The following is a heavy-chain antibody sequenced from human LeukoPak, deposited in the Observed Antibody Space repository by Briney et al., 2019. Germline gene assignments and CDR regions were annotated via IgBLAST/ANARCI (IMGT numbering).Heavy chain of an antibody. CDR1: GISLSNYA. Sequence: GGSLRLSCVVSGISLSNYAMTWVRQAPGKGLEWVSYISERGGSTTYADSVKGRFTISRDTSLNTLYLQMTSLRAEDTAVYFCAKRGIVIRGILVIGYHQEAYHYDYWGQGVLVTDSS. CDR2: ISERGGST. CDR3: AKRGIVIRGILVIGYHQEAYHYDY. J-gene: IGHJ4*02. D-gene: IGHD3-10*01. V-gene: IGHV3-23*01.